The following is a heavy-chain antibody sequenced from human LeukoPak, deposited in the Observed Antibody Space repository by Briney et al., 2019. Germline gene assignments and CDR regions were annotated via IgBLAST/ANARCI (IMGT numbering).Heavy chain of an antibody. CDR3: ARDPRVAAAANGGDY. CDR1: GYTFTSYA. J-gene: IGHJ4*02. V-gene: IGHV7-4-1*02. Sequence: ASVKVSCKASGYTFTSYAMNWVRQAPGQGLEWMGWINTNTGNPTYAQGFTGRFVFSLDTSVSTAYLQISSLKAEDTAVYYCARDPRVAAAANGGDYWGQGTLVTVSS. CDR2: INTNTGNP. D-gene: IGHD6-13*01.